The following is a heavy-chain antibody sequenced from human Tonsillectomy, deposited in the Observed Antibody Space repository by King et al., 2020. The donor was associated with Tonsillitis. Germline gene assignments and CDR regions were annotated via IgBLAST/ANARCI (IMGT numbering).Heavy chain of an antibody. CDR2: MSSSGSTI. D-gene: IGHD3-9*01. V-gene: IGHV3-48*03. Sequence: VQLVESGGGLVQPGGSLRLSCEASGFSFSSYEMNWVRQAPGKGLEWVSYMSSSGSTIYYADSVKGRFTISINNAKNSLYLQMNSLRAEDTAVYYCARDRVQDTLTGYYNYYYYYMDVWGKGTTVTVSS. CDR3: ARDRVQDTLTGYYNYYYYYMDV. CDR1: GFSFSSYE. J-gene: IGHJ6*03.